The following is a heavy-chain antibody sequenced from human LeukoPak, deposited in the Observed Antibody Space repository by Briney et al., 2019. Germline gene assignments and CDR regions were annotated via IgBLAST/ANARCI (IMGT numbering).Heavy chain of an antibody. D-gene: IGHD6-19*01. V-gene: IGHV1-69*02. Sequence: GASVKVSCKASGGTFSGYTISWVRQAPGQGLEWMGRIIPILGIANYAQKFQGRVTITADKSTSTAYMELSSLRSEDTAVYYCARGVAGGWVLFDYWGQGTLVTVSS. CDR1: GGTFSGYT. J-gene: IGHJ4*02. CDR3: ARGVAGGWVLFDY. CDR2: IIPILGIA.